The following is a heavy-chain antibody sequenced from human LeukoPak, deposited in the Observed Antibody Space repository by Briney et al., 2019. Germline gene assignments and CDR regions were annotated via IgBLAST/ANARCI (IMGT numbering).Heavy chain of an antibody. V-gene: IGHV1-8*01. Sequence: ASVKVSCKASGYTFTSYDINWVRQATGQGLEWMGWMNPNSGNTGYAQKFQGRVTMTRNTSISTAYMELSSLRPEDTAVYYCARGKKQWLVKSYYYYYMDVWGKGTTVTVSS. CDR2: MNPNSGNT. D-gene: IGHD6-19*01. CDR1: GYTFTSYD. J-gene: IGHJ6*03. CDR3: ARGKKQWLVKSYYYYYMDV.